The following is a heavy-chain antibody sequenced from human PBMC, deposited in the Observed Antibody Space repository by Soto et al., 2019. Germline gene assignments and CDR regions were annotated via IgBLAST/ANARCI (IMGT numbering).Heavy chain of an antibody. V-gene: IGHV1-69*12. CDR2: IIPIFGTA. D-gene: IGHD1-7*01. CDR3: ARTPLQNSGPFDY. CDR1: GGTFSSYA. J-gene: IGHJ4*02. Sequence: QVQLVQSGAEVKKPGSSVKVSCKASGGTFSSYAISWVRQAPGQGLEWMGGIIPIFGTANYAQKFQGRVTITADESTSTDYRELSSLRSEDTAVYYCARTPLQNSGPFDYCGQGTLVTVSS.